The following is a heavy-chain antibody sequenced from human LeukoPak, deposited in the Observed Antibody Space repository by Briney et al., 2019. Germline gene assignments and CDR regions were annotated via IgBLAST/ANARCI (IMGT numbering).Heavy chain of an antibody. CDR3: ARDGRFGELSAFDY. CDR2: IYYSGST. D-gene: IGHD3-10*01. CDR1: GGSISGYY. J-gene: IGHJ4*02. Sequence: PSETLSLTCTASGGSISGYYWSWIRQPPGKGLEWIGDIYYSGSTNYNPSLKSRVTISVDTSKNQFSLKVSSVTAADTAVYYCARDGRFGELSAFDYWGQGTLVTVSS. V-gene: IGHV4-59*01.